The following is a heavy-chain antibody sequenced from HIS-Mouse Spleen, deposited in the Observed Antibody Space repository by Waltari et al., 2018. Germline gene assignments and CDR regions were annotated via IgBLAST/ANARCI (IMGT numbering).Heavy chain of an antibody. Sequence: QLQLQESGPGLVKPSETLSLTCTVPGGPIRSRSYYWGWIRQPPGKGLEWIGSIYYSGSTYYNPSLKSLVTISVDTSKNQFSLKLSSVTAADTAVYYCARDPRWNDGIDYWGQGTLVTVSS. J-gene: IGHJ4*02. CDR3: ARDPRWNDGIDY. V-gene: IGHV4-39*07. CDR1: GGPIRSRSYY. D-gene: IGHD1-1*01. CDR2: IYYSGST.